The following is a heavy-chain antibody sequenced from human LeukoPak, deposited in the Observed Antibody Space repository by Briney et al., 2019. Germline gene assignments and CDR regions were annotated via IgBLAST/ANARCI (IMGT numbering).Heavy chain of an antibody. CDR3: ASGVAVDPDTFDI. CDR1: NGSFSNHF. CDR2: ISYSGSA. J-gene: IGHJ3*02. Sequence: SETLSLTCTVSNGSFSNHFWSWIRQPPGKGLEWIGYISYSGSAHYDPSLKSRVTISVDTSKNQYSLKLSSVTAADTAVYYCASGVAVDPDTFDIWGLGTLVTVSS. D-gene: IGHD6-19*01. V-gene: IGHV4-59*08.